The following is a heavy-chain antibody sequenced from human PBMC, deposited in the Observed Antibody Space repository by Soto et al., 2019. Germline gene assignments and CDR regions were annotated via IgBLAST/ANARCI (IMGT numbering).Heavy chain of an antibody. V-gene: IGHV1-69*13. D-gene: IGHD1-20*01. CDR1: GGTFSSYA. CDR3: ARDNWNGVSDAFDI. CDR2: IIPIFGTA. Sequence: SVKVSCKASGGTFSSYAISWVRQAPGQGLEWMGGIIPIFGTANYAQKFQGRVTITADESASTAYMELSSLRSEDTAVYYCARDNWNGVSDAFDIWGQGTMVTVSS. J-gene: IGHJ3*02.